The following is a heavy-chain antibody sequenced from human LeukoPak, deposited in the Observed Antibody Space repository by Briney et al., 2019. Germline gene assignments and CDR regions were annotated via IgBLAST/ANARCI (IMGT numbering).Heavy chain of an antibody. V-gene: IGHV1-18*01. Sequence: ASVKVSCKASGYTFTSYGISWVRQAPGQGLEWMGWISAYNGNTNYAQKLQGRVTMTTDTSTSTAYMELRSLRSDDTAVYYCARYDYVWGSYRPIDYWGQGALVTVSS. CDR3: ARYDYVWGSYRPIDY. J-gene: IGHJ4*02. CDR1: GYTFTSYG. D-gene: IGHD3-16*02. CDR2: ISAYNGNT.